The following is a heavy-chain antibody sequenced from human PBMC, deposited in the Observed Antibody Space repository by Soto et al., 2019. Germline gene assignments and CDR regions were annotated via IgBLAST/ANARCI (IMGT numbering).Heavy chain of an antibody. D-gene: IGHD3-10*01. CDR2: ISYDGVSK. Sequence: GGSLRLSCAASGFTFSSYGMHWVRQAPGKGLEWVAVISYDGVSKYYADSVQGRFTISRDNSESAVFLQMNSLRPDDTALYFCARAYYFGSGTSYTLYYWGQGTQVTVSS. CDR1: GFTFSSYG. CDR3: ARAYYFGSGTSYTLYY. J-gene: IGHJ4*02. V-gene: IGHV3-30*03.